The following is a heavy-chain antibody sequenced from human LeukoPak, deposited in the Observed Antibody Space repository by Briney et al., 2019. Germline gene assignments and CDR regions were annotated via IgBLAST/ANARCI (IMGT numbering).Heavy chain of an antibody. CDR3: TRESGYKTSRQRGFDS. J-gene: IGHJ4*02. Sequence: GGSLRLSCTDSGFTVPGFSFSTAWMSWVRQAPGKGLELVGRIKSKTSGGTIDYAAPVRGRFTISRDDTENMVFLQMSSLKIEDTAVYYCTRESGYKTSRQRGFDSWGQGILVTVSS. D-gene: IGHD5-12*01. V-gene: IGHV3-15*01. CDR2: IKSKTSGGTI. CDR1: GFTVPGFSFSTAW.